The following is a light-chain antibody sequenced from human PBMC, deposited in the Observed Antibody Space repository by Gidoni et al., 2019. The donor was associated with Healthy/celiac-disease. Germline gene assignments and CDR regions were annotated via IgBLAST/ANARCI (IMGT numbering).Light chain of an antibody. CDR2: DAA. CDR1: QTVSANF. J-gene: IGKJ4*01. CDR3: QQYGAPPLT. Sequence: EIVLTQFPGTLSVSPGERAPLFCRATQTVSANFLAWYQQKPGQPPTLLIYDAARGATGVPDRFSGSGSWTDFSLTINRLQTEDSALYYCQQYGAPPLTFGGGTRVEI. V-gene: IGKV3-20*01.